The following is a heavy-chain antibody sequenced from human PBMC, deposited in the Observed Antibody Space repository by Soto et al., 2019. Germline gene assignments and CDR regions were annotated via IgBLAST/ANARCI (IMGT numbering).Heavy chain of an antibody. V-gene: IGHV3-53*01. J-gene: IGHJ6*02. Sequence: GGSLRLSCAASGFTVSSNYMSWVRQAPGKGLEWVSVIYSGGSTYYADSVKGRFTISRDNSKNTPYLQMNSLRAEDTAVYYCAMVHAARPDYYYYGMDVWGQGTTVTVSS. CDR3: AMVHAARPDYYYYGMDV. CDR2: IYSGGST. CDR1: GFTVSSNY. D-gene: IGHD6-6*01.